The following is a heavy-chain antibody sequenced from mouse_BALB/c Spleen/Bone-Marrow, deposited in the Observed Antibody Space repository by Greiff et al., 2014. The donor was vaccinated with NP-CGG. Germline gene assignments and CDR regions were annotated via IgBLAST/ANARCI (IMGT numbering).Heavy chain of an antibody. CDR2: INPGSGGT. CDR1: GYAFTNYS. D-gene: IGHD3-3*01. J-gene: IGHJ2*01. CDR3: ARRDGSYFDY. V-gene: IGHV1-54*01. Sequence: QAQLQQSGAELVRPGTSVKVSCKASGYAFTNYSIEWVKQRPGQGLEWIGMINPGSGGTNYDEKFKGKATLTADKSSSTAYMQLSSLTSDDSAVYFCARRDGSYFDYWGQGTTLTVSS.